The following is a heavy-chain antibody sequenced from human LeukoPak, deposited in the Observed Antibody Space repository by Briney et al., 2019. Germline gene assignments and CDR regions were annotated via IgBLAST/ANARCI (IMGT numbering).Heavy chain of an antibody. D-gene: IGHD4-17*01. CDR2: INSDGSST. V-gene: IGHV3-74*01. CDR1: GFTISSYW. CDR3: ARDHGDYYFDY. J-gene: IGHJ4*02. Sequence: GGSLRLSCAASGFTISSYWMHWVRQAPGKGLAWVSRINSDGSSTNYADSVKGRFTISRDNAKNTLYLQMNSLRAEDTAVYYCARDHGDYYFDYWGQGTLVTVSS.